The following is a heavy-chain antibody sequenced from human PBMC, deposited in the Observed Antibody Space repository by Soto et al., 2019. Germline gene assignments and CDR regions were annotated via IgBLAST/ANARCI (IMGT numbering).Heavy chain of an antibody. D-gene: IGHD3-3*01. Sequence: QVQLVQSGAEVKKPGSSVKVSCKASGGTFSSYAISWVRQAPGQGLEWMGGIIPIFGTANYAQKFQGRVTITADESTSTAYMELSSLRSEDKAVYYCARRDFWSGYSKYYYGMDVWGQGTTVTVSS. CDR3: ARRDFWSGYSKYYYGMDV. CDR2: IIPIFGTA. CDR1: GGTFSSYA. V-gene: IGHV1-69*01. J-gene: IGHJ6*02.